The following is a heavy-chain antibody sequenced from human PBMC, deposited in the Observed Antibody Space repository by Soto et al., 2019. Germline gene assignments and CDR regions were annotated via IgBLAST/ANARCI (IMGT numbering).Heavy chain of an antibody. CDR3: AREGGVGATTGWD. J-gene: IGHJ4*02. D-gene: IGHD1-26*01. CDR1: GGTFSSYA. CDR2: IIPIFGTA. V-gene: IGHV1-69*06. Sequence: QVQLVQSGAEVKKPGSSVKVSCKASGGTFSSYAISWVRQAPGQGLEWMGGIIPIFGTANYAQKFQGRVTITPDISASTGYMGVSSLGSGDRGVYYCAREGGVGATTGWDWGQGTLVTVSS.